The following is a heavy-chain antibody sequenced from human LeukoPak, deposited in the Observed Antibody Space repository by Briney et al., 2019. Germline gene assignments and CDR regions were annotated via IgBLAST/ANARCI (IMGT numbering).Heavy chain of an antibody. D-gene: IGHD2-2*01. CDR2: ISGSGTNT. J-gene: IGHJ4*02. V-gene: IGHV3-23*01. Sequence: GGSLRLSCAASGFTFSSYAMNWVRQAPGKGLEWVSGISGSGTNTDYIDSVKGRFTIARDNSKNTVYLQRNSLRAEDTAVYYCAKDAWDIVVVPTAMWDYWGQGTLVTVSS. CDR1: GFTFSSYA. CDR3: AKDAWDIVVVPTAMWDY.